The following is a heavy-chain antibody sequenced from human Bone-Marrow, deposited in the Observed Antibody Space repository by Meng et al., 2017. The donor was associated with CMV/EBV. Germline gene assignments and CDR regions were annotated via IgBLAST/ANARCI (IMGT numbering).Heavy chain of an antibody. V-gene: IGHV1-69*05. CDR3: ARVGSSGYYHGGFFDY. CDR2: IIPIFGTA. Sequence: NFNSYAISCVRQAPGQGLEWMGGIIPIFGTANYAQKFQGRVRITTDESTSTAYMELSSLRSEDTAVYYCARVGSSGYYHGGFFDYWGQGTLVTVSS. D-gene: IGHD3-22*01. J-gene: IGHJ4*02. CDR1: NFNSYA.